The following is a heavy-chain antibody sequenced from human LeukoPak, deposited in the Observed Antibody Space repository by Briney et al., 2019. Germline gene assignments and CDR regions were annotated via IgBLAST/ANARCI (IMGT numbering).Heavy chain of an antibody. CDR3: ARGFPYYGSGSYYAY. Sequence: GGSLRLSCAASGFTFSNYVIHWVRQAPGKGLEWVAIISYDGSNEYYADSVKGRFTISRDNSKNTLYLQMNSLRAADTAVYYCARGFPYYGSGSYYAYWGQGTLVTVSS. D-gene: IGHD3-10*01. V-gene: IGHV3-30*04. J-gene: IGHJ4*02. CDR1: GFTFSNYV. CDR2: ISYDGSNE.